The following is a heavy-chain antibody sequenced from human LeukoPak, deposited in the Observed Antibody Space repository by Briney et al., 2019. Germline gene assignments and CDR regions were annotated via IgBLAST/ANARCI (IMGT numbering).Heavy chain of an antibody. CDR1: GFTFSSYE. CDR2: IDYSGGSS. D-gene: IGHD4-17*01. J-gene: IGHJ4*02. Sequence: QPAGSLRFSCAASGFTFSSYEMNWHPQAPGKGLEWVSSIDYSGGSSYYADSVKGRFTISRDNSKNSLYLQMNSLRIEDTALYYCAKDISFAHGDYQFDYWGQGTLVSVSS. V-gene: IGHV3-43*02. CDR3: AKDISFAHGDYQFDY.